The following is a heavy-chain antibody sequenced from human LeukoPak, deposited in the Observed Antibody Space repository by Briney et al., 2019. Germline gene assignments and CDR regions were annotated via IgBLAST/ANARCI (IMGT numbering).Heavy chain of an antibody. CDR3: ARDRIKSGSYYFDY. J-gene: IGHJ4*02. CDR2: ISGRSSTI. D-gene: IGHD1-26*01. V-gene: IGHV3-48*01. Sequence: GGALRLSCAASAFTFSDYSMNWVRQAPGKGLEWVSYISGRSSTIDYADSVKGRFTISRDNAQNSMYLQMNSLRAEDTAVYYCARDRIKSGSYYFDYWGQGTLVTVSS. CDR1: AFTFSDYS.